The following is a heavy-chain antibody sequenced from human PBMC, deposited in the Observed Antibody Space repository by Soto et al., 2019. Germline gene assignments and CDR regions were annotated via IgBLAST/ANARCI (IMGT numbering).Heavy chain of an antibody. J-gene: IGHJ4*02. D-gene: IGHD2-15*01. Sequence: QVPLVQSGAEVKKPGSSVKVSCKASGGSFSSYAISWVRQAPGQGLEWMGGIIPIFGTANYAQKFQGRVTITADESTSTAYMELSSLRSEDTAVYYCARDVKEGYCSGGSCNSGDYWGQGPLVTVSS. CDR3: ARDVKEGYCSGGSCNSGDY. CDR1: GGSFSSYA. CDR2: IIPIFGTA. V-gene: IGHV1-69*01.